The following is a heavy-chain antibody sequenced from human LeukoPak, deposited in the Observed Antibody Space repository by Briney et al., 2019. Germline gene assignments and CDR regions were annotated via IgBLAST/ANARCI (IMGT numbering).Heavy chain of an antibody. D-gene: IGHD2-2*02. CDR2: ISYDGSNK. Sequence: GGSLRLSCAASGFTFSSYAMHWVRQAPGKGLEWVAVISYDGSNKYYADSVKGRFTISRDNSKNTLYLQMNSLRAEDTAVYYCAREGDIVVVPAAIGAFDIWGQGTMVTVSS. CDR3: AREGDIVVVPAAIGAFDI. J-gene: IGHJ3*02. CDR1: GFTFSSYA. V-gene: IGHV3-30*04.